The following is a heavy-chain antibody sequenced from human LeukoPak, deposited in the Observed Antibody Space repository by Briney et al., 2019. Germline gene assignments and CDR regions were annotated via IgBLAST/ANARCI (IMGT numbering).Heavy chain of an antibody. CDR2: INPNSGGT. D-gene: IGHD3-22*01. Sequence: ASVKVSFKASGYTFTGYYMHWVRQAPGQGLEWMGWINPNSGGTNYAQKVQGRVTMTRDTSISTAYMELSRLRSGDTTVYHCARALQVYYYDSSGYDYWGHGTLVTVSS. J-gene: IGHJ4*03. CDR3: ARALQVYYYDSSGYDY. CDR1: GYTFTGYY. V-gene: IGHV1-2*02.